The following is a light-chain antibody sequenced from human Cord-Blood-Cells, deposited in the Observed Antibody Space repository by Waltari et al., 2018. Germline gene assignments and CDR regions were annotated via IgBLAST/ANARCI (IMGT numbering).Light chain of an antibody. Sequence: DIQMTQSQSSLSASVGDRVTITCRASQGISNSLAWYQQKPGKAPKLLLYAASRLESGVPSRFSGSGSGTDYTLTISSLQPEDFATYYCQQYYSTPPYTFGQGTKLEIK. CDR2: AAS. CDR3: QQYYSTPPYT. J-gene: IGKJ2*01. CDR1: QGISNS. V-gene: IGKV1-NL1*01.